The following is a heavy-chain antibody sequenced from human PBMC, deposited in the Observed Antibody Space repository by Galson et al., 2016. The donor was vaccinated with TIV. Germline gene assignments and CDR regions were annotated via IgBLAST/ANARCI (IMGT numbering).Heavy chain of an antibody. CDR2: IGGIGTSP. CDR3: AKDAQWLPAAYFDY. Sequence: SLRLSCAASGFTSSAYAVNWVRQAPGKGLEWVSGIGGIGTSPYYAGSVKGRFTISRDNSRNTLYLQMNSLRAEDTALYYCAKDAQWLPAAYFDYWGQGILVTVSS. V-gene: IGHV3-23*01. D-gene: IGHD6-19*01. J-gene: IGHJ4*02. CDR1: GFTSSAYA.